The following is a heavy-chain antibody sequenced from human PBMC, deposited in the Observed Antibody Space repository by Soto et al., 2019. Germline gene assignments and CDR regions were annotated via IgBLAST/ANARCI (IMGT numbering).Heavy chain of an antibody. CDR2: ISGSLGSA. J-gene: IGHJ3*02. D-gene: IGHD3-3*01. CDR1: GFTFNDYA. Sequence: PGGSLRLSCAVSGFTFNDYAMSWVRQAPGKGLEWVSTISGSLGSAYYAASVEGRFTISGDNSNNTLYLQMNSLRVEDTATYYCAKDSRLPGFGLLIHAFDIWGHGTMFTVSS. V-gene: IGHV3-23*01. CDR3: AKDSRLPGFGLLIHAFDI.